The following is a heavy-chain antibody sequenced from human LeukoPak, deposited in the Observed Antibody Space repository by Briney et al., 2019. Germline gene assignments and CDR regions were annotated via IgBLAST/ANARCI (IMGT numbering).Heavy chain of an antibody. D-gene: IGHD3-10*01. V-gene: IGHV4-30-4*01. CDR1: GASISSGDYH. CDR2: IHDSGTT. Sequence: PSQTLSLTCNVSGASISSGDYHWNWIQQPPGKGLEWIGFIHDSGTTYYNPSLKSRVTISRDMSKNQLSLMLSSVTAADTAVYYCARGFGAGNYYYGWFDPWGQGTLVSVSS. J-gene: IGHJ5*02. CDR3: ARGFGAGNYYYGWFDP.